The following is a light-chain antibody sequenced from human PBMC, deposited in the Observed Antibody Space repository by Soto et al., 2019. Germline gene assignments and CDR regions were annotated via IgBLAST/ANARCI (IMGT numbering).Light chain of an antibody. J-gene: IGKJ4*01. CDR1: QSISNW. CDR3: QQHYTYST. Sequence: DIQMTQSPSTLSASVGDRVTITCRASQSISNWLAWYQQKPGKAPKLLIFKASTSENGVPSRFSGSGSRTEITLTISSLQPEYFATYYSQQHYTYSTFGGGTKVEIK. V-gene: IGKV1-5*03. CDR2: KAS.